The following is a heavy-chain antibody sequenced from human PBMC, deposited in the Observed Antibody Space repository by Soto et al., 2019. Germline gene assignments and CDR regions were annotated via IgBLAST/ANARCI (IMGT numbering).Heavy chain of an antibody. CDR3: ARGPPDSSGYYHLD. CDR2: MYYSGSS. J-gene: IGHJ4*02. CDR1: GGSVSSGGYY. Sequence: QVQLQESGPGLVKPSQTLSLTCTFSGGSVSSGGYYWSWIRQHPGKGLEWIGYMYYSGSSYYNPSLESRVAISVDTSKNQFSLRVSSVTAADTAVYYCARGPPDSSGYYHLDWGQGTLVTVSS. D-gene: IGHD3-22*01. V-gene: IGHV4-31*03.